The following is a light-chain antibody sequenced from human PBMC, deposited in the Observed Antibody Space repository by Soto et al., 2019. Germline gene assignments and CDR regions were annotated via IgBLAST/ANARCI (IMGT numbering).Light chain of an antibody. CDR3: QSYDSSLSEV. CDR1: SSNIGAGYD. CDR2: GNS. J-gene: IGLJ1*01. Sequence: QSVLTQPPSVSGAPGQRVTISCTGSSSNIGAGYDVHWYQQLPGTAPKLLIYGNSNRPSGVPDRFSGSKSGPSASLAITGLQAEDEADYYCQSYDSSLSEVFGTGTKLTVL. V-gene: IGLV1-40*01.